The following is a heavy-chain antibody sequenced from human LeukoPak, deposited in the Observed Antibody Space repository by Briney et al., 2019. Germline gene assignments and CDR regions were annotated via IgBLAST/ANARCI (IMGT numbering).Heavy chain of an antibody. CDR1: GFTFTSYS. V-gene: IGHV3-21*01. CDR2: ISSSGNYI. CDR3: ARGGRGTIIMIVVAALDY. D-gene: IGHD3-22*01. Sequence: PGGSLRLSCAASGFTFTSYSMNLVRQAPGKGLEWVSSISSSGNYIYYAYSVKGRFTISRDNARNSLYLQMNSLRAEDTAVYYCARGGRGTIIMIVVAALDYWGQGTLVTVSS. J-gene: IGHJ4*02.